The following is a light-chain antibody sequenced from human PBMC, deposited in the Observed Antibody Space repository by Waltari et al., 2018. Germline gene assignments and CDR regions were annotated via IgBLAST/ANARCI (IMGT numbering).Light chain of an antibody. CDR2: VDN. V-gene: IGLV6-57*03. J-gene: IGLJ2*01. CDR3: QSYDSSNRV. Sequence: NVMLTQPHPASESPGKTVTITCTRSSGSIAGNYDQWYQQRPGSAPTTVIYVDNQRPSGVPERFSGSIDSSSNSASLTLAALEAEDEADYYCQSYDSSNRVFGGGTKLTVL. CDR1: SGSIAGNY.